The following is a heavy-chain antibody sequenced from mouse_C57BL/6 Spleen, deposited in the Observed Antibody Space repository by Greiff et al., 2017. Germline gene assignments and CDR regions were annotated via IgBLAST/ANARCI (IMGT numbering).Heavy chain of an antibody. CDR2: ISSGSSTI. J-gene: IGHJ2*01. V-gene: IGHV5-17*01. D-gene: IGHD4-1*02. CDR1: GFTFSDYG. CDR3: ARQLGRREYYFDY. Sequence: EVQLVESGGGLVKPGGSLKLSCAASGFTFSDYGMHWVRQAPEKGLEWVAYISSGSSTIYYADTVKGRFTISRDNAKNTLFLQMTSLRSEDTAMYYCARQLGRREYYFDYWGQGTTLTVSS.